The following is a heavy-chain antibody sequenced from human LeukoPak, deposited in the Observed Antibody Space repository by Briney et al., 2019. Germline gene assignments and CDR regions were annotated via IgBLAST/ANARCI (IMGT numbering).Heavy chain of an antibody. J-gene: IGHJ4*02. V-gene: IGHV3-74*01. CDR1: GFTFSRYW. CDR2: IYSDGSST. D-gene: IGHD6-19*01. Sequence: GGALRLSCAAPGFTFSRYWMHWGRQAPGKGLGWVSRIYSDGSSTSYADSVKGRFTISRDNAKNTLYLQMNSLRAEDTAVYYCARESYSSGWVGGYYFDYWGQGTLVTVSS. CDR3: ARESYSSGWVGGYYFDY.